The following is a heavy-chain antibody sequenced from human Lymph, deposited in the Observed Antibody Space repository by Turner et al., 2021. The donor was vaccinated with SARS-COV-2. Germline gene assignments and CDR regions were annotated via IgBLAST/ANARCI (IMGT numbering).Heavy chain of an antibody. CDR1: GFTFSSYA. CDR2: ISYDGSNK. Sequence: QVQLVESGGGVVQPGRSLRLFCAASGFTFSSYAMHWVRQAPGKGLEWVAVISYDGSNKYYADSVKGRFTISRDKSKNTLYLQMNSLRAEDTAVYYCARDPLWFDYWGQGTLVTVSS. V-gene: IGHV3-30-3*01. D-gene: IGHD2-21*01. J-gene: IGHJ4*02. CDR3: ARDPLWFDY.